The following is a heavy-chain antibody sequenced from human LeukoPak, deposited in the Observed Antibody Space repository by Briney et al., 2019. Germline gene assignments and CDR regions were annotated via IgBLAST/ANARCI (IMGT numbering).Heavy chain of an antibody. J-gene: IGHJ4*02. CDR2: IYYSGST. CDR3: ARASRTIFGVVMPYYFDY. CDR1: GGSISSSSYY. Sequence: SETLSLTCTVSGGSISSSSYYWGWIRQPPGKGLEWIGSIYYSGSTYYNPSLKSRVTVSVDTSKNQFSLKLSSVTAADTAVYYCARASRTIFGVVMPYYFDYWGQGTLVTVSS. D-gene: IGHD3-3*01. V-gene: IGHV4-39*01.